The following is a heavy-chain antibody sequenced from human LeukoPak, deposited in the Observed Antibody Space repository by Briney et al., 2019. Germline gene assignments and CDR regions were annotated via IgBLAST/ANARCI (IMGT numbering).Heavy chain of an antibody. CDR3: ARDYTAMVTSRIEPPRD. V-gene: IGHV1-69*05. CDR1: GGTFSSYA. CDR2: IIPIFGTA. Sequence: GASVKVSCKASGGTFSSYAVSWVRQAPGQGLEWMGRIIPIFGTANYAQKFQGRATITTDESTSTAYMELSSLRSEDTAVYYCARDYTAMVTSRIEPPRDWGQGTLVTVSS. D-gene: IGHD5-18*01. J-gene: IGHJ4*02.